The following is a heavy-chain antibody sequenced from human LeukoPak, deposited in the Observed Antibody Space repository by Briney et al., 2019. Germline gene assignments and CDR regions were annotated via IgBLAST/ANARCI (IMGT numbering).Heavy chain of an antibody. V-gene: IGHV3-15*01. J-gene: IGHJ4*02. CDR2: IKSKTDGGTA. CDR1: GFTFSNAW. CDR3: TTVEYYDILTGYYRTFDY. Sequence: PGGSLRLSCAASGFTFSNAWMSWVRQAPGKGLEWVGRIKSKTDGGTADYAAPVKGRFTISRDDSKNTLYLQMNSLKTEDTAVYYCTTVEYYDILTGYYRTFDYWGQGTLVTVSS. D-gene: IGHD3-9*01.